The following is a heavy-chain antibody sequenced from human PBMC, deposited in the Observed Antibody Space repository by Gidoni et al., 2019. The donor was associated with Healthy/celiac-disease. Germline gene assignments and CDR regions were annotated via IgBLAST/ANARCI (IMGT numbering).Heavy chain of an antibody. CDR1: GGTFSSYA. CDR2: IIPIFGTA. Sequence: QVQLAQPGAEVTKPGSSVNVVCQAPGGTFSSYAISWVRQAPGQGLEWMGGIIPIFGTANYAQKFQGRVTITADKSTSTAYMELSSLRSEDTAVYYCAGSMVEYFQHWGQGTLVTVSS. V-gene: IGHV1-69*06. D-gene: IGHD3-10*01. J-gene: IGHJ1*01. CDR3: AGSMVEYFQH.